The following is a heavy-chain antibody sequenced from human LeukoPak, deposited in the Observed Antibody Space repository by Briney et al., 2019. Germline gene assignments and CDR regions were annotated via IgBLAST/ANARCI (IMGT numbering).Heavy chain of an antibody. CDR2: ISWNSGSI. D-gene: IGHD6-6*01. CDR3: ARSIAARSFDY. Sequence: GGSLRLSCAASGFTFDDYAMHWVRQAPGKGLEWVSGISWNSGSIGYADSVKGRFTISRDNAKNTLYLQMNSLRAEDTAVYYCARSIAARSFDYWGQGTLVTVSS. CDR1: GFTFDDYA. J-gene: IGHJ4*02. V-gene: IGHV3-9*01.